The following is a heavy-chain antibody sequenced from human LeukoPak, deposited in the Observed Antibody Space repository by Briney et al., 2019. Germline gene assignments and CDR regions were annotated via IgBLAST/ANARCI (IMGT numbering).Heavy chain of an antibody. D-gene: IGHD3-10*01. Sequence: ASVTVSCKASGYTFTGYYMHWVRQAPGQGLEWMGWINPNSGGTNYAQKFQGRVTMTRDTSISTAYMELSRLRSDDTAVYYCARGIMVRGVDTYYYYMDVWGKGTTVTISS. CDR3: ARGIMVRGVDTYYYYMDV. CDR1: GYTFTGYY. CDR2: INPNSGGT. J-gene: IGHJ6*03. V-gene: IGHV1-2*02.